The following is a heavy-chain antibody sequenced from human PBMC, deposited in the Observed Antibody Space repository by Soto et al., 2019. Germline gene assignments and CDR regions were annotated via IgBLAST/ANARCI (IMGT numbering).Heavy chain of an antibody. CDR2: INPNSFCT. Sequence: QVQLVQSGAEVKKPGASVKVSCKASGYVFTGYYLSWVRQAPGQVLELMSWINPNSFCTNSSHKFQGRVTMSTDTSINTAYMDLSRLSTDDTAIYYCARVRSFYGYYEYWGQGTLVTVSS. V-gene: IGHV1-2*07. CDR3: ARVRSFYGYYEY. D-gene: IGHD4-17*01. J-gene: IGHJ4*02. CDR1: GYVFTGYY.